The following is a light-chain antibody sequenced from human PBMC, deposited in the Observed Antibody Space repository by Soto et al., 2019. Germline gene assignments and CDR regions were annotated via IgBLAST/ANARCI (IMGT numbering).Light chain of an antibody. J-gene: IGKJ1*01. V-gene: IGKV3-20*01. CDR3: QQYGISGT. CDR2: GAS. CDR1: QSVSSN. Sequence: EKVMTVSPATLSVSPGERATLSCRASQSVSSNLAWYQQKPGQAPRLLIYGASNRATGIPDRFSGSGSGTDFTLTISRLEPEDFAVYYCQQYGISGTFGQGTKVDIK.